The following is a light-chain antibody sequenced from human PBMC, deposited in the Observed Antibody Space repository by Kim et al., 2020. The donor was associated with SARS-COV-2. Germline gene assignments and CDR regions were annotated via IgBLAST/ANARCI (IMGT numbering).Light chain of an antibody. Sequence: YELTQPPSVSVSPGQTASITCSGDQLADKYACWYLQKPGQSPVLVIYDDDKRPSGIPERFSGSNSGDTATLTISGTQPMDEADYYCQAWDSSTAVFGGGTKLTVL. CDR2: DDD. V-gene: IGLV3-1*01. CDR1: QLADKY. J-gene: IGLJ3*02. CDR3: QAWDSSTAV.